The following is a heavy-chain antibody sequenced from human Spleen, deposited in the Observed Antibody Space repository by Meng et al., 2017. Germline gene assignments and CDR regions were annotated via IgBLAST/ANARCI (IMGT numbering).Heavy chain of an antibody. V-gene: IGHV4-34*01. D-gene: IGHD4-17*01. CDR1: GGSFSGYY. J-gene: IGHJ4*02. Sequence: SETLSLTCAVYGGSFSGYYWSWIRQPPGKGLEWIGEINHSGSTNYNPSLKSRVTISVDTSKNQFSLKLSSVTAADTAVYYCARSPTSTVTPGWGQGTLVTFSS. CDR2: INHSGST. CDR3: ARSPTSTVTPG.